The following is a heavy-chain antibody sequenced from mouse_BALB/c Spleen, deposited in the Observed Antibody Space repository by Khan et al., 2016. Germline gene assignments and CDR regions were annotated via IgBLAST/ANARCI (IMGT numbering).Heavy chain of an antibody. CDR3: ARNYFFDY. V-gene: IGHV3-2*02. CDR2: ISYSGST. CDR1: GYSITSDYA. Sequence: EVKLLESGPGLVKPSQSLSLTCTVTGYSITSDYAWNWIRQFPGNKLEWMGYISYSGSTSYNPSLKSRISITRDTSKNQFFLQLNSVTTEDTATYYCARNYFFDYWGQGTTLTVSS. J-gene: IGHJ2*01.